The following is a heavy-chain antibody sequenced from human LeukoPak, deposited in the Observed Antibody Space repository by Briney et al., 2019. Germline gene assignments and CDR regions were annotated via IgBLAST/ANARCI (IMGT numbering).Heavy chain of an antibody. J-gene: IGHJ6*02. V-gene: IGHV7-4-1*02. CDR3: ARETSGWPGYYGMDV. CDR2: INTNTGNP. D-gene: IGHD6-19*01. Sequence: GASVKVSCKASGYTFTSYAINWVRQAPGQGLEWMGWINTNTGNPTYAQGFTGRFAFSLDTSVSTAYLQISSLKAEDTAVYYCARETSGWPGYYGMDVWGQGTTVTVSS. CDR1: GYTFTSYA.